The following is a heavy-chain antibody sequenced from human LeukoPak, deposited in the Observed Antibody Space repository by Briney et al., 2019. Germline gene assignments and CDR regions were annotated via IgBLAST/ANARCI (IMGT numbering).Heavy chain of an antibody. V-gene: IGHV4-39*01. CDR2: IYYSGST. CDR3: ARQWIQLWTIFDY. Sequence: SDTLSLTCTVSGGSISSSSYYWGWIRQPPGKGLEWIGSIYYSGSTYYNPSLKSRVTISVDTSKNQFSLKLSSVTAADTAVYYCARQWIQLWTIFDYWGQGTLVTVSS. D-gene: IGHD5-18*01. J-gene: IGHJ4*02. CDR1: GGSISSSSYY.